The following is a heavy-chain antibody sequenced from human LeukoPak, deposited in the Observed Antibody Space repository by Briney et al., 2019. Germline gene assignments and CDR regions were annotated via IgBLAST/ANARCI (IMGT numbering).Heavy chain of an antibody. J-gene: IGHJ4*02. D-gene: IGHD5-18*01. CDR2: IYSGGST. CDR3: AKDRDTAMVLLFGY. CDR1: EFSVGSNY. Sequence: SGGSLRLSCAASEFSVGSNYMTWVRQAPGKGLEWVSLIYSGGSTYYADSVKGRFTISRDNSKNTLYLQMNSLRADDTAVYYCAKDRDTAMVLLFGYWGQGTLVTVPS. V-gene: IGHV3-53*01.